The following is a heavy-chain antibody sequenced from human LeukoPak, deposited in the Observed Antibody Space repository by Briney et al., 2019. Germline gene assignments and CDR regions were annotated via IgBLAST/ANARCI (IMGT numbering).Heavy chain of an antibody. CDR1: GFTFSSYG. Sequence: PGRSLRLSCAASGFTFSSYGMHWVRQAPGKGLEWVAVISYDGSNKYYADSVKGRFTISRDNSKNTLYLQMNSLRAEDTAVYYCAKDQLIQWLDSYYYYGMDVWGQGTTVTVS. D-gene: IGHD6-19*01. V-gene: IGHV3-30*18. J-gene: IGHJ6*02. CDR3: AKDQLIQWLDSYYYYGMDV. CDR2: ISYDGSNK.